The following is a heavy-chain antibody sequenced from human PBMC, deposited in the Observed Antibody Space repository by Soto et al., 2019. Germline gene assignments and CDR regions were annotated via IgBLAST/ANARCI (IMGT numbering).Heavy chain of an antibody. J-gene: IGHJ4*02. Sequence: ASVKVSCKTSGYIFTNYYIHWVRQAPGQGLEWMGWINPNSGGTNYAQKFQDWVTMTRDTSINTAYMEVNRLRSDDTAVYYCAGPSGHYPYYFDDWGQGTKVTVYS. D-gene: IGHD3-22*01. CDR3: AGPSGHYPYYFDD. V-gene: IGHV1-2*04. CDR1: GYIFTNYY. CDR2: INPNSGGT.